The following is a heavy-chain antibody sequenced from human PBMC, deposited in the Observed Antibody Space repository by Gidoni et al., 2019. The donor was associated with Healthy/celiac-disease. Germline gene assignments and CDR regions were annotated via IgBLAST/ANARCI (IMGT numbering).Heavy chain of an antibody. CDR2: ISYDGSNK. J-gene: IGHJ3*02. Sequence: QVQLVESGGGVVQPGRSLRLSCAASGFTFSSYGMHWVRQAPGKGLEWVAVISYDGSNKYYADSVKGRFTISRDNSKNTLYLQMNSLRAEDTAVYYCAKVLLWFGELFDAFDIWGQGTMVTVSS. D-gene: IGHD3-10*01. V-gene: IGHV3-30*18. CDR1: GFTFSSYG. CDR3: AKVLLWFGELFDAFDI.